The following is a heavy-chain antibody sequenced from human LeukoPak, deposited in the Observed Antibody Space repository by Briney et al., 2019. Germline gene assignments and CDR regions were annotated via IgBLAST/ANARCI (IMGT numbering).Heavy chain of an antibody. CDR3: ARAEATYYYDSSGYFLDY. V-gene: IGHV3-7*01. CDR2: IKQDGSEK. CDR1: GFTFSSYG. D-gene: IGHD3-22*01. J-gene: IGHJ4*02. Sequence: GGSLRLSCAASGFTFSSYGMSWVRQAPGKGLEWVANIKQDGSEKYYVDSVKGRFTISRDNAKNSLYLQMNSLRAEDTAVYYCARAEATYYYDSSGYFLDYWGQGTLVTVSS.